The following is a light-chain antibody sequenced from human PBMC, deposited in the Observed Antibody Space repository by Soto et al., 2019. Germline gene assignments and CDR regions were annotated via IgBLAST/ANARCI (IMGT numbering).Light chain of an antibody. CDR2: GAS. J-gene: IGKJ1*01. V-gene: IGKV3-20*01. CDR3: KYYDSFRK. CDR1: QSVDSTY. Sequence: EIVLPQSPGTLSLSPCERGTLSFRASQSVDSTYLTWYQQKPGQAPRLLIYGASGRATGIPDRFSGSGSGTDFTLTISRLEPDDFAVYFCKYYDSFRKFGKGTKGDIK.